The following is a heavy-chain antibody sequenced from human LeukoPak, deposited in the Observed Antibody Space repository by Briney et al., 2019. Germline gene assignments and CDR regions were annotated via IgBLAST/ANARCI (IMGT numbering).Heavy chain of an antibody. CDR2: ISYDGSNK. J-gene: IGHJ4*02. CDR1: GFTFSSYA. CDR3: AREVNCGGDCPYYFDH. D-gene: IGHD2-21*02. Sequence: GRSLRLSCAASGFTFSSYAMHWVRQAPGKELEWVAVISYDGSNKYYADSVKGRFTISRDNSKNTLYLQMNSLRAEDTAVYYCAREVNCGGDCPYYFDHWGQGTLVTVSS. V-gene: IGHV3-30*01.